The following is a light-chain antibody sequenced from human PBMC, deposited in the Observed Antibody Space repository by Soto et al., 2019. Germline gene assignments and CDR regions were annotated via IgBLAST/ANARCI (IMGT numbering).Light chain of an antibody. CDR3: SSYSSGSTFYV. V-gene: IGLV2-14*01. CDR1: SSDIGGFYY. CDR2: QVS. Sequence: LTQPASVSGSPGQSITISCTGTSSDIGGFYYVSWYQHHPGKDPKLMIYQVSNRPSGVSNRFSGSKSGNTASLTISGLQAEDEADYFCSSYSSGSTFYVFGAGTKVTVL. J-gene: IGLJ1*01.